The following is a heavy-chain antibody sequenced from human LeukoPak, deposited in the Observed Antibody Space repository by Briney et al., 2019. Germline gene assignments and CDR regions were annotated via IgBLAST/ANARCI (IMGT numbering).Heavy chain of an antibody. J-gene: IGHJ4*02. Sequence: GGSLRLSCAASGFTFDDYAMHWVHQAPGKGLEWVSLISGDGGSTYYADSVKGRFTISRDNSKNSLYLQMNSLRTEDTALYYCATPLVPAAMGDYWGQGTLVTVSS. V-gene: IGHV3-43*02. CDR1: GFTFDDYA. CDR3: ATPLVPAAMGDY. D-gene: IGHD2-2*01. CDR2: ISGDGGST.